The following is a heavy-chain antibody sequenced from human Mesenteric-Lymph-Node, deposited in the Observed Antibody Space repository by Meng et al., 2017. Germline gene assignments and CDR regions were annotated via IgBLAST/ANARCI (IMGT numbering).Heavy chain of an antibody. V-gene: IGHV3-9*01. Sequence: SLKISCAASGFTFDDYAMHWVRQSPGKGLEWVSGISWNSGSIGYADSVKGRFTISRDNAKNSLYLQMNSLRAEDTAVYYCARQGYYGDYVHYWGQGTLVTVSS. CDR2: ISWNSGSI. CDR3: ARQGYYGDYVHY. J-gene: IGHJ4*02. CDR1: GFTFDDYA. D-gene: IGHD4-17*01.